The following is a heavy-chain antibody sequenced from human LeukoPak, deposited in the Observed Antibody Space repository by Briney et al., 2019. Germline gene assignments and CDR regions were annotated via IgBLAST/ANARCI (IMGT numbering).Heavy chain of an antibody. D-gene: IGHD3-22*01. V-gene: IGHV3-30*18. CDR3: AKGFYYDSSGYYKLAPFDS. Sequence: GGSLRLSCAASGFTFSSYGMHWVRQAPGKGLEWVAVISHDGSNKYYADSVKGRFTISRDNSKNTLYLQVDSLRAEDTAVYFCAKGFYYDSSGYYKLAPFDSWGQGTLVTVSS. CDR2: ISHDGSNK. J-gene: IGHJ4*02. CDR1: GFTFSSYG.